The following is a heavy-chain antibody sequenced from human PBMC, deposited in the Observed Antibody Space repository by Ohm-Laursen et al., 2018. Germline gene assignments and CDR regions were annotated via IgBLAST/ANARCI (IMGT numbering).Heavy chain of an antibody. Sequence: LRLSCAASGFTFSTYWMSWVRQAPGKGLEWVANIKQDGIEKYYVDSVKGRFTISRDNSKNTLYLQMNSLRAEDTAVYYCAKDSGATDGYNDLDFWGQGTLVTVSS. CDR2: IKQDGIEK. CDR3: AKDSGATDGYNDLDF. J-gene: IGHJ4*02. V-gene: IGHV3-7*01. CDR1: GFTFSTYW. D-gene: IGHD5-24*01.